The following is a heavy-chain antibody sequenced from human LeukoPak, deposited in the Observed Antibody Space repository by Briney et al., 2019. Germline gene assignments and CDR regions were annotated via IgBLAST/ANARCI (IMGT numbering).Heavy chain of an antibody. V-gene: IGHV5-51*01. Sequence: GGSLKISCKGSGYSFTTYWIAWVRQMPGKGLEWMGIIYPGDSDIRYSPSFQGQVTISADKSINTAYLQWSSLWASDTAMYYCARSNNWYDYWGQGTLVTVSS. CDR2: IYPGDSDI. CDR1: GYSFTTYW. CDR3: ARSNNWYDY. J-gene: IGHJ5*01.